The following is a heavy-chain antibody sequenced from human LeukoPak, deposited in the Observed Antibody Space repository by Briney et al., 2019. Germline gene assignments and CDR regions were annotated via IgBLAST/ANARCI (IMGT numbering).Heavy chain of an antibody. J-gene: IGHJ4*02. Sequence: ASVKVSCKASGYTFTTYGISWVRQAPGQGLEWMSWISTYNTDTNYAQKFRGRVTMTTDTSTSTAYMELRSLRSDDTAMYYCVRDGRSAAGGTKGYFDYWGQGTLVTVSS. V-gene: IGHV1-18*01. D-gene: IGHD6-13*01. CDR2: ISTYNTDT. CDR3: VRDGRSAAGGTKGYFDY. CDR1: GYTFTTYG.